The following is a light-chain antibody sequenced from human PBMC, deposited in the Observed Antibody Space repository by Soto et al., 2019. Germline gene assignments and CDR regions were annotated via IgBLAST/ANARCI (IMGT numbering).Light chain of an antibody. CDR2: GAS. Sequence: EIVLTQSPGTLSLSPGEGATLSCRASQSVSSSYLAWYQQKPGQAPRLLIYGASSRATGIPDRFNGSGSGTDFTLTISRLEPEDFAVYYCQQYGSSPPWTFGQGTKVEIK. J-gene: IGKJ1*01. CDR3: QQYGSSPPWT. CDR1: QSVSSSY. V-gene: IGKV3-20*01.